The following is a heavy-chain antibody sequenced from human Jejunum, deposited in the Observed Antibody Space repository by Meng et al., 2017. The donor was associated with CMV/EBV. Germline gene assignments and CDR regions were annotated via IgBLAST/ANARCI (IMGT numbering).Heavy chain of an antibody. D-gene: IGHD2-2*02. CDR1: TDSF. CDR2: INVKTGGT. V-gene: IGHV1-2*02. CDR3: VREGYYCATNNCYKSFDY. J-gene: IGHJ4*02. Sequence: TDSFMHWVRQATGQGREWMGFINVKTGGTKSAQKLQGRVTMTRDTSISTAYMDLSRLGTDDTAVYYCVREGYYCATNNCYKSFDYWGQGTLVTVSS.